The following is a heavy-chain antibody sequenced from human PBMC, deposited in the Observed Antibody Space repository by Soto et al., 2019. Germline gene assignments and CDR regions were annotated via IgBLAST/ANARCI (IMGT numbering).Heavy chain of an antibody. Sequence: ESLTISCKGSGYSFTRYWINLVRQMPGKGLEWMGKIDPSDSSTTYSPSFQGHVTISADKSITTAYLQWSSLKASDTAMYYCARIGHDYSNSGMDVWGQGTKVTVSS. CDR2: IDPSDSST. V-gene: IGHV5-10-1*01. D-gene: IGHD4-4*01. J-gene: IGHJ6*02. CDR1: GYSFTRYW. CDR3: ARIGHDYSNSGMDV.